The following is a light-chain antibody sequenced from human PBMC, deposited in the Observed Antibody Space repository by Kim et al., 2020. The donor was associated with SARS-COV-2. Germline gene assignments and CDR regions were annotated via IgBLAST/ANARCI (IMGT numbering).Light chain of an antibody. CDR2: GAS. CDR3: QQYKNCLRT. Sequence: SGAPCERSTLACRTSHCVNTNFAWYHQIPRQAPRLLIYGASIRATCIPAMFSGSGSWTEFTLTISSLQSEDFAVYYCQQYKNCLRTFGQGTKLEI. CDR1: HCVNTN. V-gene: IGKV3D-15*01. J-gene: IGKJ2*01.